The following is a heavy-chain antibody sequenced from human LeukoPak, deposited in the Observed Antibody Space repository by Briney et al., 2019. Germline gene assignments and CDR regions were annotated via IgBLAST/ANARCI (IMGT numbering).Heavy chain of an antibody. V-gene: IGHV3-30*02. D-gene: IGHD2-15*01. Sequence: GGSLRLPCATSGLTFSHYGMHWVRQSPGKGLEWVAFIRYDGSILYYADSVKGRFTISRDNSKNTLFLQMNSLRAEDTALYYCAKGAASTRDFDHWGQGTLVSVSS. CDR2: IRYDGSIL. J-gene: IGHJ4*02. CDR3: AKGAASTRDFDH. CDR1: GLTFSHYG.